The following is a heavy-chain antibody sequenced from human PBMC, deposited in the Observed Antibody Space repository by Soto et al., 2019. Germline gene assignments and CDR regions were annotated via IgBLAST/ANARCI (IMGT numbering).Heavy chain of an antibody. CDR2: INSDGSST. D-gene: IGHD3-10*01. V-gene: IGHV3-74*01. CDR3: ARDPGAGYFDY. CDR1: GFTFSSYW. J-gene: IGHJ4*02. Sequence: EVQLVESGGGLVQPGGSLRLSCAASGFTFSSYWMHWVRQAPGKGLVWVSRINSDGSSTSYADSVKGRFTIPRDNAKNPLYLQMNSLRAEDTAVYYCARDPGAGYFDYWGQGTLVTVSS.